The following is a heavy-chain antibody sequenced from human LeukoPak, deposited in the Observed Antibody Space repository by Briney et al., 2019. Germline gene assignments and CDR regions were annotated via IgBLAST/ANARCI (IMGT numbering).Heavy chain of an antibody. J-gene: IGHJ4*02. CDR2: ISSNGGST. CDR1: GFTFSSYA. D-gene: IGHD6-19*01. Sequence: GGSLRLSCAASGFTFSSYAMHWVRQAPGKGLEYVSAISSNGGSTYYANSVKGRFTISRDNSKNTLYLQMGSLRAEDMAVYYCARDLLGSSGWWGQGTLVTVSS. CDR3: ARDLLGSSGW. V-gene: IGHV3-64*01.